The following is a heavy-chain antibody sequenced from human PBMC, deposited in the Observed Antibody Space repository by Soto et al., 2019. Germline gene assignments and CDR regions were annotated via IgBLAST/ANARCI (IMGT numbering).Heavy chain of an antibody. CDR1: GSTFSNDW. CDR3: ARDRSYSLDV. J-gene: IGHJ6*02. V-gene: IGHV3-74*01. CDR2: INSDGSST. Sequence: GGSLRLSCAVSGSTFSNDWMHWVRQAPGKGLVWVSHINSDGSSTNYADFVRGRFTIARDNAKNTVYLQMNSLRAEDTAVYYCARDRSYSLDVWGQGTTVTVSS.